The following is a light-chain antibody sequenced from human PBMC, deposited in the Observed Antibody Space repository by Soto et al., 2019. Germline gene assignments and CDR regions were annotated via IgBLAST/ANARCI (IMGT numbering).Light chain of an antibody. Sequence: HSVLTQPPSVSGAPGQRVTISCTGSSSNIGADYDVHWYQQLPGTAPKLLIYGNNNRPSGVPDRFSGSKSGTSASLAITGLQAEDEADYYCQSYDSSLSIYVVFGGGTKLTVL. V-gene: IGLV1-40*01. J-gene: IGLJ2*01. CDR3: QSYDSSLSIYVV. CDR1: SSNIGADYD. CDR2: GNN.